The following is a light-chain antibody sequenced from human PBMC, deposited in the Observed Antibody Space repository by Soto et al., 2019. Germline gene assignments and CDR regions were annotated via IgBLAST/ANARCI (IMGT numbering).Light chain of an antibody. CDR3: CSYAGIYTV. CDR2: DVT. CDR1: SSDVGIFNY. V-gene: IGLV2-11*01. J-gene: IGLJ2*01. Sequence: QSVLTQPRSVSGSPGQSVTISCTGTSSDVGIFNYVSWYQQYPGKAPKLMIYDVTKRPSGVPDRFSGSKSGNTASLTISGLQAEDEADYYCCSYAGIYTVFGGGTKLTVL.